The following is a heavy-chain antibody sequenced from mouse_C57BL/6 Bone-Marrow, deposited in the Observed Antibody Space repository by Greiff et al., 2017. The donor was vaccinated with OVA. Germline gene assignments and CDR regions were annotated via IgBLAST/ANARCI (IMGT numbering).Heavy chain of an antibody. V-gene: IGHV1-69*01. J-gene: IGHJ2*01. D-gene: IGHD1-1*02. CDR3: AREGIWSGYFDY. CDR1: GYTFTSYW. Sequence: QVQLQQPGAELVMPGASVKLSCKASGYTFTSYWMNWVKQRPGQGLEWIGEIDPSDSYTNYNQKFKGKSTLTVDKSSSTADMQLRSLTSEDSAVYYCAREGIWSGYFDYWGQGTTLTVSS. CDR2: IDPSDSYT.